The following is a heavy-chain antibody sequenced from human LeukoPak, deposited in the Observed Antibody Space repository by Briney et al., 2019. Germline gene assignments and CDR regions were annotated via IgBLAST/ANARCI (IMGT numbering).Heavy chain of an antibody. Sequence: SETLSLTCTVSGGSIRSYYWSWIRQPPGKGLEWIGYIYYSGSTNYNPSLKSRVTISVDTSKNQFSLKLSSVTAADTAVYYCARGTRSGYEYYFDYWGQGTLVTVSS. CDR1: GGSIRSYY. D-gene: IGHD5-12*01. CDR3: ARGTRSGYEYYFDY. CDR2: IYYSGST. J-gene: IGHJ4*02. V-gene: IGHV4-59*01.